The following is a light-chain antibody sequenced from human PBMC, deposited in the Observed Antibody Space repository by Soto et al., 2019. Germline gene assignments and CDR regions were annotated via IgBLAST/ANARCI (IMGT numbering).Light chain of an antibody. Sequence: DIHITPSPSALSGSVAHRITITSLASQTISSWLAWYQQKPGKAPKLLIYKASTLKSGVPSRFSGSGSGTEFTLTISSLQPDDFATYYCQHYNSYSEAFGQGTKVDIK. CDR1: QTISSW. CDR3: QHYNSYSEA. CDR2: KAS. J-gene: IGKJ1*01. V-gene: IGKV1-5*03.